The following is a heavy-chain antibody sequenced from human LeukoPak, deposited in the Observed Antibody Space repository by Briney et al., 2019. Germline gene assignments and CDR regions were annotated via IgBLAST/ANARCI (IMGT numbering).Heavy chain of an antibody. CDR1: GGSISSGDNY. CDR3: ARAEGWFGELAFDY. J-gene: IGHJ4*02. CDR2: IYYSGST. D-gene: IGHD3-10*01. Sequence: SQTLSLTCTVSGGSISSGDNYWSWIRQPPGKGLEWIGYIYYSGSTYYNPSLKSRVTISVDTSKNQFSLKLSSVTAADTAVYYCARAEGWFGELAFDYWGQGTLVTVSS. V-gene: IGHV4-30-4*08.